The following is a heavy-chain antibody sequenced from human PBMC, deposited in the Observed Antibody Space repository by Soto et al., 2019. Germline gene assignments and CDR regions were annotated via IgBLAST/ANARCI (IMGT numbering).Heavy chain of an antibody. J-gene: IGHJ4*02. V-gene: IGHV1-69*12. Sequence: QVQLVQSGAEVKKPGSSVKVSCKASGGTFSSYAISWVRQAPGQGLEWMGGIIPIFGTANYAQKFQGRVTITADESTSTAYRELSSLRSEDTAVYYCARGGGLWFGELFSYFDYWGQGTLVTVSS. CDR1: GGTFSSYA. CDR3: ARGGGLWFGELFSYFDY. CDR2: IIPIFGTA. D-gene: IGHD3-10*01.